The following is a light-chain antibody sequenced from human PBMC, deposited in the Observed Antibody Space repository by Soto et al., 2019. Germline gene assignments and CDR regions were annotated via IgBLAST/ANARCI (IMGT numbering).Light chain of an antibody. CDR2: EGS. J-gene: IGLJ2*01. CDR1: SSDVGSYNL. V-gene: IGLV2-23*01. Sequence: QSALTQPASVSGSPGQSITISCTGTSSDVGSYNLVSWYQQHPGKAPKLMIYEGSKRPSGVPDRFSGSKSGNTASLTISGLQAEDESEYYCSSYAGFYTLLFGGGTKVTVL. CDR3: SSYAGFYTLL.